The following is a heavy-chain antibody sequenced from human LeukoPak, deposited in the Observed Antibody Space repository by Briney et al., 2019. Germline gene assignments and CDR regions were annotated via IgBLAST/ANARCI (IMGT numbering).Heavy chain of an antibody. J-gene: IGHJ6*03. D-gene: IGHD6-19*01. CDR3: ARTQEAGYSSGRYDSYYYYMDV. V-gene: IGHV4-39*07. Sequence: SETLSLTCTVSGGSISSSSYYWGWIRQPPGKGLEWIGSIYYSGSTYYNPSLKSRVTISVDTSKNQFSLKLSSVTAADTAVYFCARTQEAGYSSGRYDSYYYYMDVWGKGTTVTISS. CDR1: GGSISSSSYY. CDR2: IYYSGST.